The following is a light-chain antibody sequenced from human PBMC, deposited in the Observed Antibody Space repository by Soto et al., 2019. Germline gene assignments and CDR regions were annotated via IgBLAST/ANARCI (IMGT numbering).Light chain of an antibody. V-gene: IGLV2-23*03. CDR2: EGS. CDR3: CSYAGSSTFEV. CDR1: SSDVGSYNL. J-gene: IGLJ2*01. Sequence: QSALTQPASVSGSPEQSITISCTGTSSDVGSYNLVSWYQQHPGKAPKLMIYEGSKRPSGVSNRFSGSKSGNTASLTISGLQAEDEADYYCCSYAGSSTFEVFGGGTKVTVL.